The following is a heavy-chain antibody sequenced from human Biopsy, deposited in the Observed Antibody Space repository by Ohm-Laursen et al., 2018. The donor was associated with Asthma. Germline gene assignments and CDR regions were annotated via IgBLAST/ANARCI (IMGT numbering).Heavy chain of an antibody. D-gene: IGHD2-2*01. J-gene: IGHJ4*02. Sequence: SSVKVSCKSLGGTFNTYVIGWVRQAPGQGLEWMGWSNFVFGTTIYPQKFQDRVTITADDSMSTVYMELSSLRSEDTAVYYCARKAGSCISRTCYSLDFWGQGTLVTVSS. CDR1: GGTFNTYV. V-gene: IGHV1-69*01. CDR3: ARKAGSCISRTCYSLDF. CDR2: SNFVFGTT.